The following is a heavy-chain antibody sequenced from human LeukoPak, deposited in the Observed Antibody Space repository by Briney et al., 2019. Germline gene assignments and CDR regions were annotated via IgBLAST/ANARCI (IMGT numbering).Heavy chain of an antibody. V-gene: IGHV3-74*01. CDR1: GCTASSHC. CDR2: INPDGSST. D-gene: IGHD3-10*01. Sequence: GGSLRLSCAASGCTASSHCMHWVRQAPGKGLVWVSRINPDGSSTYYADSVRGRFTISRDNAKNTLYLQMNSLTAEDTAVYYCARAISGHYGMVDYWGQGTLVTVSS. J-gene: IGHJ4*02. CDR3: ARAISGHYGMVDY.